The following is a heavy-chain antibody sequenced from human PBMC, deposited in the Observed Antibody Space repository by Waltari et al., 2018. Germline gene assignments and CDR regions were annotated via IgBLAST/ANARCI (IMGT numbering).Heavy chain of an antibody. CDR2: INHSGST. CDR1: GGSFSGYY. D-gene: IGHD2-2*01. V-gene: IGHV4-34*01. J-gene: IGHJ6*03. Sequence: QVQLQQWGAGLLKPSETLSLTCAVYGGSFSGYYWSWIRQPPGKGLEWIGEINHSGSTNYNPSLKSRVTISVDTSKNQFSLKLSSVTAADTAVYYRARFGSTSRAYYYYMDVWGKGTTVTISS. CDR3: ARFGSTSRAYYYYMDV.